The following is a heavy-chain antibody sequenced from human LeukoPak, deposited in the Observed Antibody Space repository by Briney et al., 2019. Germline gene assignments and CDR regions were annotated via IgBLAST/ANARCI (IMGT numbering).Heavy chain of an antibody. Sequence: GGSLRLSCAASGFTVSSNYMSWVRQAPGKGLEWVANIKQDGSEKYYVDSVKGRFTISRDNAKNSLYLQMNSLRAEDTAVYYCARDVGFDAFDIWGQGTMVTVSS. CDR1: GFTVSSNY. V-gene: IGHV3-7*01. CDR2: IKQDGSEK. J-gene: IGHJ3*02. CDR3: ARDVGFDAFDI.